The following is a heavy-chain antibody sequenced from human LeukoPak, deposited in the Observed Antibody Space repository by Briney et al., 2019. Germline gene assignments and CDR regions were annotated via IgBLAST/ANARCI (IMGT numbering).Heavy chain of an antibody. CDR1: GFSFMNAW. CDR2: IKSNADGGTP. V-gene: IGHV3-15*01. J-gene: IGHJ4*02. Sequence: GGSLRLSCAASGFSFMNAWMIWVRQAPGKGLEWVGRIKSNADGGTPDYAAPARCRFTISRDDSKNTLYLQMNSLKTEDTAVYYCTTFYHEYSPYWGRGTLVTVSS. D-gene: IGHD2/OR15-2a*01. CDR3: TTFYHEYSPY.